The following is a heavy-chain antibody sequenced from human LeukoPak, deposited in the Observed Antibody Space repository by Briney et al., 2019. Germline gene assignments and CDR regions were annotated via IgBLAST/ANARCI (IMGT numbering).Heavy chain of an antibody. CDR3: ARDILWFGEFSPNNWFDP. V-gene: IGHV1-18*01. D-gene: IGHD3-10*01. CDR1: GYTLTSYG. CDR2: ISAYNGNT. J-gene: IGHJ5*02. Sequence: ASVKVSCKASGYTLTSYGISWVRQAPGQGLEWMGWISAYNGNTNYAQKLQGRVTMTTDTSTSTAYMELRSLRSDDTAVYYCARDILWFGEFSPNNWFDPWGQGTLVTVSS.